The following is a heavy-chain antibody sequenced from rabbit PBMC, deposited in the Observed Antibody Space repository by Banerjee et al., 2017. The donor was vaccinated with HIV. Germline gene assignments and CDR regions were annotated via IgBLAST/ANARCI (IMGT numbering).Heavy chain of an antibody. CDR1: GFSFSSSYW. J-gene: IGHJ4*01. CDR2: IYAGSSGSI. CDR3: ARDLSGSIPFNL. D-gene: IGHD4-2*01. Sequence: QEQLEESGGDLVKPEGSLTLTCTASGFSFSSSYWICWVRQAPGKGLEWIACIYAGSSGSIYYGSWARGRFTISKASSTTVTLQMTSLTAADTATYFCARDLSGSIPFNLWGPGTLVTVS. V-gene: IGHV1S45*01.